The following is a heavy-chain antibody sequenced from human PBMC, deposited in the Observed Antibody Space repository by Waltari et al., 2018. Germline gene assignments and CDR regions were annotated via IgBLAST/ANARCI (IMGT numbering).Heavy chain of an antibody. CDR2: INPNRSGT. CDR1: GYTFTGYY. J-gene: IGHJ4*02. V-gene: IGHV1-2*06. CDR3: ARNDSSWYVY. Sequence: QVQLVQSGAEVKKPGASVKVSCKASGYTFTGYYMHWVRQAPGQGLEWMGRINPNRSGTNDAQKFKGRVTMTRDTSISTAYMELSRRRSDDTAVYYCARNDSSWYVYWGQGTLVTVSS. D-gene: IGHD6-13*01.